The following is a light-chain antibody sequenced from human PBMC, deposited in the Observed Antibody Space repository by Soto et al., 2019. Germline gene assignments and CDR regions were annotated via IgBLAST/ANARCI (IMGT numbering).Light chain of an antibody. CDR2: KAS. CDR3: QQYNSYPG. CDR1: QSISSW. J-gene: IGKJ1*01. Sequence: DIQMTQSPSTLSASVGDRVTITCRASQSISSWLAWYQQKPGKAPKLLIYKASSLESGVPSRFSGSGSGTEFTLTISSLQPDHFATYYCQQYNSYPGFGQGTKVEIK. V-gene: IGKV1-5*03.